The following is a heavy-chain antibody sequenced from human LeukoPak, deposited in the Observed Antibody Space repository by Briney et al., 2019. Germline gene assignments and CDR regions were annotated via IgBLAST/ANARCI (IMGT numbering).Heavy chain of an antibody. CDR1: GFTFSSYA. V-gene: IGHV3-23*01. CDR3: ARDPGSTNLFDY. D-gene: IGHD2-2*01. J-gene: IGHJ4*02. CDR2: ISGSGGST. Sequence: GGSLRLSCAASGFTFSSYAMSWVRQAPGKGLEWVSAISGSGGSTYYADSVKGRFTISRDNAKNSLYLQMNSLRAEDTAVYYCARDPGSTNLFDYWGQGTLVTVSS.